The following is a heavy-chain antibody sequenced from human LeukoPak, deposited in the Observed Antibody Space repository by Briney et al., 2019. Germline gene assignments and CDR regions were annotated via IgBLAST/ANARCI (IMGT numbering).Heavy chain of an antibody. D-gene: IGHD6-13*01. Sequence: PGGSLRLSCAASGFTFSSYWMHWVRQAPGKELVWVSRINSDGSSTSYADSVKGRFTISRDNAKNTLYLQMNSLRAEDTAVYYCARAGYSSSLYYFDYWGQGTLVTVSS. V-gene: IGHV3-74*01. CDR3: ARAGYSSSLYYFDY. J-gene: IGHJ4*02. CDR1: GFTFSSYW. CDR2: INSDGSST.